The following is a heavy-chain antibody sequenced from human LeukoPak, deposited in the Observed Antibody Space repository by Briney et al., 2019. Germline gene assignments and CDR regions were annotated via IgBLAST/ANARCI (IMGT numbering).Heavy chain of an antibody. CDR2: INWSSGTI. J-gene: IGHJ6*02. CDR3: ARDWRIVGATDYYYYGMDV. V-gene: IGHV3-9*01. Sequence: GGSLRLSCAASGFKFDDYAMHWVRQAPGKGLEWVSGINWSSGTIGYADSVKGRFTISRDSAKNTLYLQMNSLRAEDTAVYYCARDWRIVGATDYYYYGMDVWGQGTTVTVSS. D-gene: IGHD1-26*01. CDR1: GFKFDDYA.